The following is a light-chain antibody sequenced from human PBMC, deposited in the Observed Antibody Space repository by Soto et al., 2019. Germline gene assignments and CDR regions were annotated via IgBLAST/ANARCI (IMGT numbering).Light chain of an antibody. V-gene: IGKV3-20*01. CDR2: DVS. Sequence: EIVLTQSPGTLYLSPGERATLSCRASQSVGSSYLTWYQQKPGQAPTLLIYDVSSRATGIPDRFSGSGSGTDFTLTISRLEPEDCAVYYCQQYVSSPFTFGPGTKVDIK. CDR1: QSVGSSY. J-gene: IGKJ3*01. CDR3: QQYVSSPFT.